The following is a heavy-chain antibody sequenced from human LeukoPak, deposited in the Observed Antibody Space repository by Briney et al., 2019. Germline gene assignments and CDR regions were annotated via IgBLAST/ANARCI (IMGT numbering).Heavy chain of an antibody. V-gene: IGHV3-7*01. J-gene: IGHJ6*02. Sequence: GGSLRLSCAASGFTFSNYWMSWVRQVPGKGLEWVANIKPDGSEEYYVDSVKGPFTISRDNAKNSVYLQMNSPRAEDTAVYYCARGTSWGDVWGQGTTVTVSS. D-gene: IGHD6-13*01. CDR1: GFTFSNYW. CDR3: ARGTSWGDV. CDR2: IKPDGSEE.